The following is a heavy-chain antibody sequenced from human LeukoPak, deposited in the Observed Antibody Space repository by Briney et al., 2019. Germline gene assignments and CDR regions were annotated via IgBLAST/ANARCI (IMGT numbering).Heavy chain of an antibody. CDR2: INHSGET. CDR1: DGSLNNYY. D-gene: IGHD1-26*01. V-gene: IGHV4-34*01. J-gene: IGHJ5*01. Sequence: SETLSLTCAVYDGSLNNYYWNWIRQPPGKGLEWIGDINHSGETYYNPSLKSRVTISVDTSKNQISLSVSSVTAADTAVYFCARGPGSGSYYAWFDSWGQGTLVTVSS. CDR3: ARGPGSGSYYAWFDS.